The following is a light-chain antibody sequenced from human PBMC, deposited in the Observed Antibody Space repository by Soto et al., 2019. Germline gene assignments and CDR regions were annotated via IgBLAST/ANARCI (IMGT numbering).Light chain of an antibody. Sequence: DIQMTQSPSTLSASVGDRVTITCRASQSISDWLAWYQQKPGKAPKLLIYKASCLESGVPSRFSGSGSGTDFTLNISSLQPDDFATYYCQQYNSYSRTFGQGTKVEV. V-gene: IGKV1-5*03. CDR2: KAS. CDR3: QQYNSYSRT. J-gene: IGKJ1*01. CDR1: QSISDW.